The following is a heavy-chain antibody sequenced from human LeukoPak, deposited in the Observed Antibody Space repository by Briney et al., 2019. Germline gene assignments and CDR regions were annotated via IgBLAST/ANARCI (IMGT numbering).Heavy chain of an antibody. CDR1: GFTFSDYY. CDR3: ARDLYGSGSYFIDY. CDR2: ISSSSSYT. J-gene: IGHJ4*02. Sequence: GGSLRLSCAASGFTFSDYYMSWIRQAPGKGLEWVSYISSSSSYTNYADSVKGRYTISRDSAKNSLYLQMNSLRAEDTAVYYCARDLYGSGSYFIDYWGQGTLVTVSS. D-gene: IGHD3-10*01. V-gene: IGHV3-11*06.